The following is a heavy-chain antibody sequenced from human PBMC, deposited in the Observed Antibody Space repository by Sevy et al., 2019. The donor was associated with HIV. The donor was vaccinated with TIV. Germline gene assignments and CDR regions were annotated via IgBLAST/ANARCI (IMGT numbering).Heavy chain of an antibody. V-gene: IGHV3-15*01. D-gene: IGHD1-1*01. CDR3: TTAGWDDFDDYVDY. J-gene: IGHJ4*02. CDR1: GFTFSDAW. CDR2: IKSKTDGGTT. Sequence: GGSLRLSCAASGFTFSDAWMRWVRQAPGKGLEWVGRIKSKTDGGTTDYAAPVKGRFSISRDDSKTTLYLQMNSLKSEDTGVNYCTTAGWDDFDDYVDYWGQGTLVTVSS.